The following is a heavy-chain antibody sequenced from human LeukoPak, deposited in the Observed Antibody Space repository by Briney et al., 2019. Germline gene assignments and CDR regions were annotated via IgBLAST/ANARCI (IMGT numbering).Heavy chain of an antibody. CDR1: GFSFTSYW. J-gene: IGHJ3*02. V-gene: IGHV3-7*01. Sequence: GGSLRLSCVASGFSFTSYWMSWVRQAPGKGLEFVANINQDAGTTNYVDSVKGRFTITRDNAENSLYLQMSSLRAEDTALYYCARDPGWSSFDIWGQGIMVTVSS. CDR2: INQDAGTT. D-gene: IGHD2-15*01. CDR3: ARDPGWSSFDI.